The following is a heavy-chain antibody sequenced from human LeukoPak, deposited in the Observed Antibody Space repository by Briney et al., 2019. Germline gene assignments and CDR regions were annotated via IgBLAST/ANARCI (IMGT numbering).Heavy chain of an antibody. CDR3: ARKYSGTNPFDY. D-gene: IGHD1-26*01. V-gene: IGHV3-23*01. Sequence: GGSLRLSCAASGFTFKNYAMNWVRQSPGQGLEWVSTISGDAVTSWCADSVKGRFTISRDLSKNTLYLQMNSLRAEDTALYYCARKYSGTNPFDYWGQGTLVTVSS. J-gene: IGHJ4*02. CDR2: ISGDAVTS. CDR1: GFTFKNYA.